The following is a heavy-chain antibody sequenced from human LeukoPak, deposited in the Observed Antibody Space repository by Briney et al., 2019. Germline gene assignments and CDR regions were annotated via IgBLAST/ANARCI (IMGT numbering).Heavy chain of an antibody. Sequence: GRSLRLSCAASGFTFDDYAMHWVRQAPGKGLEWVSGISWNSGSIGYADSVKGRFTISRDNAKNSPYLQMNSLRAEDTALYYCAKGIPGGPIPYYGMDVWGQGTTVTVSS. J-gene: IGHJ6*02. V-gene: IGHV3-9*01. CDR2: ISWNSGSI. CDR1: GFTFDDYA. D-gene: IGHD2-8*02. CDR3: AKGIPGGPIPYYGMDV.